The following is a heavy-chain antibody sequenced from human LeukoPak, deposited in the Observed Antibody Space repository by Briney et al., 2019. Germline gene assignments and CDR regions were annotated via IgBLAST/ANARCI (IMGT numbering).Heavy chain of an antibody. D-gene: IGHD1-26*01. CDR3: AKGTLRGSAQYFDY. CDR2: IRYDGSNK. Sequence: GGSLRLSCAASGFTFSSYGMHWVRQAPGKGLEWVAFIRYDGSNKYYADSVKGRFTISRDNSKNTLYLQMNSLRAEDTAVYYCAKGTLRGSAQYFDYWGQGTLVTVSS. CDR1: GFTFSSYG. V-gene: IGHV3-30*02. J-gene: IGHJ4*02.